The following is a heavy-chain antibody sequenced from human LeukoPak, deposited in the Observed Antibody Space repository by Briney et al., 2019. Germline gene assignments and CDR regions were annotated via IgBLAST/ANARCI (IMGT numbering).Heavy chain of an antibody. Sequence: GASVKVSCKASGYTFTSYDINWVRQATGQGLEWMGWMNPNSGNTGYAQKLQGRVTMTTDTSTSTAYMELRSLRSDDTAVYYCARGPVGLWFGEWYYFDYWGQGTLVTVSS. J-gene: IGHJ4*02. D-gene: IGHD3-10*01. CDR2: MNPNSGNT. V-gene: IGHV1-8*02. CDR1: GYTFTSYD. CDR3: ARGPVGLWFGEWYYFDY.